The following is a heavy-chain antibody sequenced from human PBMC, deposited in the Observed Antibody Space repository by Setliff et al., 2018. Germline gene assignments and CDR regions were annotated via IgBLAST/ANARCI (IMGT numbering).Heavy chain of an antibody. CDR2: IYTSWST. J-gene: IGHJ6*03. CDR1: GDSISSRTYY. V-gene: IGHV4-61*09. Sequence: SETLSLTCTVSGDSISSRTYYWSWIRQPAGKELEWIGQIYTSWSTNYNPSLKGRVTISLDTSKNQFSLSLTSVTAEDTAVYYCARMSGFQYIDVWDKGTTVTVSS. D-gene: IGHD3-3*01. CDR3: ARMSGFQYIDV.